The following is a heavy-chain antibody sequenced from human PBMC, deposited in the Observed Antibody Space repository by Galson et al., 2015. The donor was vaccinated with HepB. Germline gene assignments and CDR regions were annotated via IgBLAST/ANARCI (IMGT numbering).Heavy chain of an antibody. J-gene: IGHJ5*02. Sequence: SVKVSCKASGYTFTSYSIHWVRQAPGQGLEWMGIINPRDGSTSYAQKFQGRVTMTRDTSTNTVYMELSSLRSEDTAVYYCARSSGWLDPWGQGTLVTVSS. CDR3: ARSSGWLDP. V-gene: IGHV1-46*01. CDR1: GYTFTSYS. D-gene: IGHD3-10*01. CDR2: INPRDGST.